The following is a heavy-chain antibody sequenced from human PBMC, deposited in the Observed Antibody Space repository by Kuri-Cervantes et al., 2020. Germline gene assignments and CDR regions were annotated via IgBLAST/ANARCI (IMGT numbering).Heavy chain of an antibody. D-gene: IGHD3-3*01. CDR2: ISSSSRII. CDR3: AGRPNDFWSGYTFEI. CDR1: GFTFSSYW. V-gene: IGHV3-48*01. J-gene: IGHJ3*02. Sequence: GESLKISCAASGFTFSSYWMNWVRQAPGKGLEWISYISSSSRIIYDAYSVKGRFTVSRDNAKNVLFLQMKSLRAEDTAVYYCAGRPNDFWSGYTFEIWGQGTMVTVSS.